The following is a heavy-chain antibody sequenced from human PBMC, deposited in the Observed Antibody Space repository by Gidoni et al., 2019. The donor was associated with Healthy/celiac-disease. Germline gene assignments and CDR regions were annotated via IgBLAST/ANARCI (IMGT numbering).Heavy chain of an antibody. CDR2: IRSKANGGTT. CDR3: TSRHYYDSSGYTFDY. V-gene: IGHV3-49*04. CDR1: GFTFGDYA. J-gene: IGHJ4*02. Sequence: EVQLVESGGGLVQPGRSLRLSCTASGFTFGDYAMSWVRQAPGKGLEWVGFIRSKANGGTTEYAASVKGRFTISRDDSKSIAYLQMNSLKTEDTAVYYCTSRHYYDSSGYTFDYWGQGTLVTVSS. D-gene: IGHD3-22*01.